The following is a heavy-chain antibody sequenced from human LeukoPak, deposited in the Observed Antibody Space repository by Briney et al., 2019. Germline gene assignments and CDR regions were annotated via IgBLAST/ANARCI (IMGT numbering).Heavy chain of an antibody. CDR1: GGPFSGYS. CDR2: INHSGNV. V-gene: IGHV4-34*01. J-gene: IGHJ5*02. D-gene: IGHD3-3*01. Sequence: PSETLPLTCGVSGGPFSGYSWSWVRQAPEKGLEWVGEINHSGNVNYNPSLKSRVTLSVDTSKKHFSLNLSSVTAADTAMYYCARVESYDMWGGLKWLDPWGQGTLVTVSS. CDR3: ARVESYDMWGGLKWLDP.